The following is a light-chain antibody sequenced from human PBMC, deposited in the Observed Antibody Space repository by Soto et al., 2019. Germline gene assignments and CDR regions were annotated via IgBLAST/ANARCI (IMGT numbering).Light chain of an antibody. V-gene: IGLV2-14*01. Sequence: QSVLTQPASVSGSPGQSITISCTGTSSDVGGYNYVSWYQQHPGKAPKLMIYEVNNRPSGVSNRFSGSKSGNTASLTISGLQAEDEADDYCTSYTSSNTPVFGGGTKLTVL. CDR3: TSYTSSNTPV. J-gene: IGLJ3*02. CDR2: EVN. CDR1: SSDVGGYNY.